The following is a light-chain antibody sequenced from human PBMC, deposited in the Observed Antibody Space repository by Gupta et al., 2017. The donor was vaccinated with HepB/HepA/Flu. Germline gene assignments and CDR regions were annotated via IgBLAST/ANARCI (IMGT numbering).Light chain of an antibody. CDR2: DKN. Sequence: SSELPQDPAVSVALGQTVRITCQGDSLRSYYASWYQQKPAQAPVLVIYDKNNRPSGIPARFSGSSSGNTASLTITAAQAEDEAAYYFYSRYSSGNSNFVFGTGTKVTVL. V-gene: IGLV3-19*01. J-gene: IGLJ1*01. CDR3: YSRYSSGNSNFV. CDR1: SLRSYY.